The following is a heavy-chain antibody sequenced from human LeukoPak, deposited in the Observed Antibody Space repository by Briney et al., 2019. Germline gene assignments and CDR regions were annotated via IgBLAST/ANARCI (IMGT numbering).Heavy chain of an antibody. CDR3: AKDPGGSYDY. CDR2: ITASGDFT. V-gene: IGHV3-23*01. CDR1: GFTLNNHYG. Sequence: GGSLRLSCAASGFTLNNHYGMSWIRQAPGKGLEWVSTITASGDFTNYADSVKGRFTISRDISKNTLYLQMNSLRVEDTAVYYCAKDPGGSYDYWGQGTLVTVSS. J-gene: IGHJ4*02. D-gene: IGHD2-15*01.